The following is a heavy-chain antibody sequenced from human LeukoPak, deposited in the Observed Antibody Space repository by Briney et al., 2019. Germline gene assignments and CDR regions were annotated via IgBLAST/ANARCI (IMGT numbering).Heavy chain of an antibody. CDR3: ARLRRNSDRSGYYYHYDY. D-gene: IGHD3-22*01. Sequence: GGSLRLSCAASGYTFSSYSINWVRQAPGKGLEWVSSISVGSNYIYYADSVRGRFSISRDGARNSLYLQMDSLRGDDTAVYYCARLRRNSDRSGYYYHYDYWGQGTLVTVSS. CDR2: ISVGSNYI. CDR1: GYTFSSYS. J-gene: IGHJ4*02. V-gene: IGHV3-21*01.